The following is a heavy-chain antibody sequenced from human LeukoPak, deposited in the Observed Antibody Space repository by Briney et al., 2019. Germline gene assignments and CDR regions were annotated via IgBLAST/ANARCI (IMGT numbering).Heavy chain of an antibody. V-gene: IGHV1-2*06. CDR1: GYTFTGYH. J-gene: IGHJ4*02. Sequence: ASVKVSCKASGYTFTGYHIHWVRQAPGQGLEWMGRINPYSGDTDFAQKFQGRVTMTRDTSITTAYMDLSSLTPDDTAVYFCARDQGSLTRSWYTGYWGQGTQVTVSS. CDR2: INPYSGDT. D-gene: IGHD6-13*01. CDR3: ARDQGSLTRSWYTGY.